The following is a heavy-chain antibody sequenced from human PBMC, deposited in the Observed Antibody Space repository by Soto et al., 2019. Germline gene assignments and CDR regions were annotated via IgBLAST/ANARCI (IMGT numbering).Heavy chain of an antibody. V-gene: IGHV3-21*01. J-gene: IGHJ3*02. CDR2: ISASSSSI. CDR3: VRDAYNRDAFDI. Sequence: VPLVESGGGLVKPGGSLRLSCAASGFNSITFSMNWVRQAPGKGLEWVSSISASSSSIYYAESVKGRFTVSRDNAKNSLYLQMNRLTAEDTALYYCVRDAYNRDAFDIWGQGTTVTVSS. D-gene: IGHD1-20*01. CDR1: GFNSITFS.